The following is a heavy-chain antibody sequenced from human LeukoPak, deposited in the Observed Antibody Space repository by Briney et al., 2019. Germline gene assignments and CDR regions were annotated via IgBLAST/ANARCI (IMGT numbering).Heavy chain of an antibody. CDR1: GFTFSTSA. J-gene: IGHJ4*02. Sequence: GGSLRLSCEASGFTFSTSAMSWVRQAPGKGLEWVSGISGSGSITYYADSVKGRFTISRDNSKSTLFLEMSSPRAEDTAVYYCAKQTRYDSPAGGRGFDYWGQGTLVTVSS. CDR2: ISGSGSIT. V-gene: IGHV3-23*01. CDR3: AKQTRYDSPAGGRGFDY. D-gene: IGHD3-22*01.